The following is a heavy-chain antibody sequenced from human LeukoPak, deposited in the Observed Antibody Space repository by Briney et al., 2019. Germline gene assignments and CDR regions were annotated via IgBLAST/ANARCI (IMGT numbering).Heavy chain of an antibody. CDR3: ARVVASTSIDS. CDR1: GYSIISDYF. CDR2: IFHSGDV. D-gene: IGHD2-15*01. J-gene: IGHJ4*02. V-gene: IGHV4-38-2*02. Sequence: PSETLSLTCIVSGYSIISDYFWGWVRQPPGKGPEWIGSIFHSGDVYYNPSLKSRVTLSVDPSKNRLSLKLTSVTAADTAIYYCARVVASTSIDSWGQGTLVTVSS.